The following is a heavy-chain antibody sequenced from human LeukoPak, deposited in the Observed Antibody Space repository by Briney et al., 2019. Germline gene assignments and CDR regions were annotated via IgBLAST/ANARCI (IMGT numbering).Heavy chain of an antibody. CDR2: ISNNGDST. J-gene: IGHJ4*02. Sequence: PGGSLRLACSASGFTFNNYAIHWVRQAPGKGLEYVSVISNNGDSTYYADSVKGRFTMSRDNSKNTLYLQMSSLRAEDTAVYYGVKDRGGFFDYWGQGTLVTVSS. CDR1: GFTFNNYA. V-gene: IGHV3-64D*06. D-gene: IGHD3-16*01. CDR3: VKDRGGFFDY.